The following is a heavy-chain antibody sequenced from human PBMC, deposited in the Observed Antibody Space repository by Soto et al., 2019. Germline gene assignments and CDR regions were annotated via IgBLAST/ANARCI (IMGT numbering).Heavy chain of an antibody. CDR3: APRDPPVAAEDDAFDI. Sequence: QVQLVESGGGVVQPGRSLRLSCAASGFTFSSYGMHWVRQAPGKGLEWVAVIWYDGSNKYYADSVKGRFTISRDNSKNALYLQMNSLSADHTAEYSCAPRDPPVAAEDDAFDIWGQGKMVTVSS. CDR1: GFTFSSYG. D-gene: IGHD6-19*01. J-gene: IGHJ3*02. CDR2: IWYDGSNK. V-gene: IGHV3-33*01.